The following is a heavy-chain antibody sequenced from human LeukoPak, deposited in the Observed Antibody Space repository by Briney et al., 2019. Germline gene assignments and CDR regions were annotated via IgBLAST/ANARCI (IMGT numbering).Heavy chain of an antibody. V-gene: IGHV4-59*01. CDR1: GGSISSYY. Sequence: SETLSLTCTVSGGSISSYYWSWIRQPPGKGLEWIGYIYYSGSTNYNPSLKSRVTISVDTSKNQFSLKLSSVTAADTAVYYCARSRRAVAGLDYWGQGTLVTVSS. J-gene: IGHJ4*02. CDR3: ARSRRAVAGLDY. D-gene: IGHD6-19*01. CDR2: IYYSGST.